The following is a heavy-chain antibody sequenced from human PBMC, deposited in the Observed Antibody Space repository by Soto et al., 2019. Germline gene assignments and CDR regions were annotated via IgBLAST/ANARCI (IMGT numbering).Heavy chain of an antibody. D-gene: IGHD3-16*01. Sequence: QVQLVQSGDEVKKPGASVKVSCKASGYIFVNYGIARVRQAAGQGLEWMGWISPYTGNTHSASKVQGRLTMTTDTATSTAYMDLGSLTSDDTAVYYCVMVDNYVTPTPQDVWGQGTTVTVSS. V-gene: IGHV1-18*01. J-gene: IGHJ6*02. CDR2: ISPYTGNT. CDR1: GYIFVNYG. CDR3: VMVDNYVTPTPQDV.